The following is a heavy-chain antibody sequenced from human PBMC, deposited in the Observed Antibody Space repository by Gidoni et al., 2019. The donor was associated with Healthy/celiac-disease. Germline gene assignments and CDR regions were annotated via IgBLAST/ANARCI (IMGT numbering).Heavy chain of an antibody. CDR2: INPSGGST. J-gene: IGHJ4*02. CDR1: GYTFTSYY. V-gene: IGHV1-46*01. Sequence: LVQSGAEVQTPGASVTVSCKASGYTFTSYYMHWVRQATGQGLEWMGIINPSGGSTSYAQKFQGRVTMTRDTSTSTVYMELSSLRSEDTAVYYCARVGGSGYSYGYSYDYWGQGTLVTVSS. D-gene: IGHD5-18*01. CDR3: ARVGGSGYSYGYSYDY.